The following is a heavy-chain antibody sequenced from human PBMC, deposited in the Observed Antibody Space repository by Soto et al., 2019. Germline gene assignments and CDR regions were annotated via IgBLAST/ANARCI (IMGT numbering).Heavy chain of an antibody. V-gene: IGHV3-66*01. CDR2: IFSGGST. CDR3: AREAFYDLWSGPGWFDP. CDR1: GFTVSDNY. J-gene: IGHJ5*02. D-gene: IGHD3-3*01. Sequence: GGSLRLSCAISGFTVSDNYMSWVRQAPGKGLEWVSVIFSGGSTYYADSVEGRFIISRDSSKNTLFLQMNSLTVEDTALYYCAREAFYDLWSGPGWFDPWGQGTLVTVSS.